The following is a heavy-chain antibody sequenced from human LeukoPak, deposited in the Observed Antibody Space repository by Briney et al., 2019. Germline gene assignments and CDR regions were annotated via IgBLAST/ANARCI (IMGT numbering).Heavy chain of an antibody. CDR3: ARDLELVYYDSSGYDY. V-gene: IGHV3-7*01. D-gene: IGHD3-22*01. CDR1: GFTFSIYW. J-gene: IGHJ4*02. Sequence: GGSLRLSCAASGFTFSIYWMTWVRQAPGKGLEWVANIKQHGSEKYYVDSVKGRFTISRDNAKNSLYLQMNSLRAEDTAVYYCARDLELVYYDSSGYDYWGQGTLVIVSS. CDR2: IKQHGSEK.